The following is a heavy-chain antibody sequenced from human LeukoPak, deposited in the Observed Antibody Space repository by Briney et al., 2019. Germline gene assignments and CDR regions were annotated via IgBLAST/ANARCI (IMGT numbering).Heavy chain of an antibody. Sequence: GGSLRLSCAASGFTFSSYAMHWVRQAPGKGLEWVAVISYDGSNKYYADSAKGRFTISRDNSKNTLYLQMNSLRAEDTAVYYCARDMAAAASYYFDYWGQGTLVTVSS. D-gene: IGHD6-13*01. CDR1: GFTFSSYA. CDR2: ISYDGSNK. J-gene: IGHJ4*02. CDR3: ARDMAAAASYYFDY. V-gene: IGHV3-30-3*01.